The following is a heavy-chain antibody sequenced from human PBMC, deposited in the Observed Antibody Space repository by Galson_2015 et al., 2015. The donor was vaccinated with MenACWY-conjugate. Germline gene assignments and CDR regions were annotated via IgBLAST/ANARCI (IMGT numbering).Heavy chain of an antibody. CDR3: VRARGFDY. V-gene: IGHV3-7*03. CDR2: IKPDGSEK. J-gene: IGHJ4*02. Sequence: SLRLSCAASGFSFHIYWMTWVRQAPGQGLEWVANIKPDGSEKYSVDSVKGRFTISRDNTKNSLYLQMNSLRADDTAVYYCVRARGFDYWGQGTLVTVSS. CDR1: GFSFHIYW.